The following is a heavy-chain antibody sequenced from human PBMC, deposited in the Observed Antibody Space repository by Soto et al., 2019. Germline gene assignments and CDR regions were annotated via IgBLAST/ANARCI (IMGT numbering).Heavy chain of an antibody. V-gene: IGHV4-4*07. CDR1: GGSISSYY. CDR3: ARDRKAEYSSSSGRFWFDP. Sequence: PSETLSLTCTVSGGSISSYYWSWIRQPAGKGLEWIGRIYTSGSTNYNPSLKSRVTMSVDTSKNQFSLKLSSVTAADTAVYYCARDRKAEYSSSSGRFWFDPWGQGTLVTVS. D-gene: IGHD6-6*01. J-gene: IGHJ5*02. CDR2: IYTSGST.